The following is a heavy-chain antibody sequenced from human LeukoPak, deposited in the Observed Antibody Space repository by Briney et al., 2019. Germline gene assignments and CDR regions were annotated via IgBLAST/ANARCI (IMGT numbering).Heavy chain of an antibody. CDR1: GGSISTTNYY. CDR3: QSRFLEWLLDY. D-gene: IGHD3-3*01. V-gene: IGHV4-39*01. J-gene: IGHJ4*02. Sequence: KSSETLSLTCTVSGGSISTTNYYWGWIRQPPGRDLEWIGSIYSSGNTYYNPSLESRVTISVDTSKNQLSLKLSSVTAADTAVYYCQSRFLEWLLDYWGQGTLVTVSS. CDR2: IYSSGNT.